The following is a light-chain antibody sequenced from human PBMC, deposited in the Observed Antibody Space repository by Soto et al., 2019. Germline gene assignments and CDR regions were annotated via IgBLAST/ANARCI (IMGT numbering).Light chain of an antibody. CDR2: EVS. J-gene: IGLJ1*01. CDR3: SSYAGSDVVV. V-gene: IGLV2-8*01. CDR1: SSDVGAYNY. Sequence: QSVLAQPPSASGSPGQSVAISCTGTSSDVGAYNYVAWYQQHPGKVPKLMIYEVSKRPSGVPDRFSGSKSGNTASLTVSGLQADDEADYYCSSYAGSDVVVFGTCPKVT.